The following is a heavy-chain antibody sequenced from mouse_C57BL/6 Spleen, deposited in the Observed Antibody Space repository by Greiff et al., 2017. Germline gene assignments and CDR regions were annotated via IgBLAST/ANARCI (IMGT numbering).Heavy chain of an antibody. CDR3: ATSSTVEGNFDY. J-gene: IGHJ2*01. Sequence: VQLQQPGAELVKPGASVTLSCKASGYTFTSYWMHWVKQRPGRGLEWIGRIDPNSGGTKYNQKFKSKATLTVDKPSSTAYMQLSSLTYEDSAVYYCATSSTVEGNFDYWGQGTTLTVSS. CDR2: IDPNSGGT. D-gene: IGHD1-1*01. V-gene: IGHV1-72*01. CDR1: GYTFTSYW.